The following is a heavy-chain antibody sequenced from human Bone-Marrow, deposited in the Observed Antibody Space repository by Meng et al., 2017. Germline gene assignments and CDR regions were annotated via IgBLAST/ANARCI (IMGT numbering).Heavy chain of an antibody. CDR1: GFTFSSYI. D-gene: IGHD3-16*01. CDR2: INGGGINT. CDR3: AKDGGNPGGYFEY. J-gene: IGHJ4*02. Sequence: EVQLLESGGGWVQPGKSLRLYCAASGFTFSSYIMNWVRQAPGKGLEWVSAINGGGINTHYADSVKGRFTISRDNSKNTLYLQMNRLRAEDTAVYYCAKDGGNPGGYFEYWGQGTLVTVSS. V-gene: IGHV3-23*01.